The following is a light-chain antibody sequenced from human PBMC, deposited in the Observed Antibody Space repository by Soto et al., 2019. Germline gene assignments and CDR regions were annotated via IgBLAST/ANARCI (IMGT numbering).Light chain of an antibody. CDR3: QQGVSFPLT. Sequence: DIQMTQSPSSVSASVGDRVTIACRASQGISNWLAWYQHRPGKAPNLLIYAGSTLQTGVPSRFSGSGSGSDFTLTITSLQPEDSATYYCQQGVSFPLTFGGGTKVEIK. CDR2: AGS. J-gene: IGKJ4*01. V-gene: IGKV1-12*01. CDR1: QGISNW.